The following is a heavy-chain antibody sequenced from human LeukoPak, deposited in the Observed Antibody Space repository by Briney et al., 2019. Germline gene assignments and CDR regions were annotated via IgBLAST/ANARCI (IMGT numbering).Heavy chain of an antibody. CDR2: IYYSGST. D-gene: IGHD1-26*01. J-gene: IGHJ3*02. CDR3: ATAVGAYDAFDI. V-gene: IGHV4-59*08. Sequence: SETLSLTCTVSGGSINGYYWSWIRQPPGKGLEWIGYIYYSGSTNYNPSLKSRVTISVDTSKNQFSLKLSSVTAADTAVYYCATAVGAYDAFDIWGQGTMVTVSS. CDR1: GGSINGYY.